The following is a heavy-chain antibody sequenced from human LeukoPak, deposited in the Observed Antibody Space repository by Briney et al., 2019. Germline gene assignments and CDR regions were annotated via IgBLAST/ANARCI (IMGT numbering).Heavy chain of an antibody. CDR1: GFTFSRYA. D-gene: IGHD3-22*01. J-gene: IGHJ4*02. Sequence: GGSLRLSCAASGFTFSRYAMNWVRQAPGKGLEWVSLISTSGNTHYADSVEGRFTISRDNSKNTLYLQMNSLRAEDTAVYHCAKGLDSSGDYSYRYWGQGTLATVSS. CDR2: ISTSGNT. V-gene: IGHV3-23*01. CDR3: AKGLDSSGDYSYRY.